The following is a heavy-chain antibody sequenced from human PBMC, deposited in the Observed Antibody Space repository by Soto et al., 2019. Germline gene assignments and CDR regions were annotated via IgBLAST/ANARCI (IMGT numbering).Heavy chain of an antibody. D-gene: IGHD6-25*01. CDR1: GGTFSSYA. V-gene: IGHV1-69*01. Sequence: QVQLVQSGAEVKKPGSSVKVSCKASGGTFSSYAISWVRQAPGQGLAWVGGIIPIFGTANYAQKFQGRVTITADESTSTAYMELSSLGSEDTAAYYCARVFSAGRKIPLYYYGKYGWVDGTTVTVS. CDR2: IIPIFGTA. CDR3: ARVFSAGRKIPLYYYGKYG. J-gene: IGHJ6*02.